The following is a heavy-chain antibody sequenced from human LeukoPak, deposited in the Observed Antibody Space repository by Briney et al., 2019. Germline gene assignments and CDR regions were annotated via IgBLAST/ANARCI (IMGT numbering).Heavy chain of an antibody. Sequence: GGSLRLSCAASGFTFSSYAMSWVRQAPGKGLEWVSAISGSGGSTYYADSVKGRFTISRDNSKNTLYLQMNSLRAEDTAVYYCAKPDPSSIAAAGLTFDYWGQGTLVTVSS. CDR1: GFTFSSYA. D-gene: IGHD6-13*01. J-gene: IGHJ4*02. V-gene: IGHV3-23*01. CDR3: AKPDPSSIAAAGLTFDY. CDR2: ISGSGGST.